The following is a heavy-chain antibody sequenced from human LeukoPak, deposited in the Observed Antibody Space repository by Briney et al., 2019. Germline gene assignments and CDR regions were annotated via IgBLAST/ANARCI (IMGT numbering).Heavy chain of an antibody. CDR2: INHSGST. CDR3: ARGESGYCSSTSCYKWDYYYGMDV. J-gene: IGHJ6*02. D-gene: IGHD2-2*02. V-gene: IGHV4-34*01. Sequence: SETLSLTCTVSGGSISSYYWSWIRQPPGKGLEWIGEINHSGSTNYNPSLKSRVTISVDTSNNQFSLKLSSVTAADTAVYYCARGESGYCSSTSCYKWDYYYGMDVWGQGTTVTVSS. CDR1: GGSISSYY.